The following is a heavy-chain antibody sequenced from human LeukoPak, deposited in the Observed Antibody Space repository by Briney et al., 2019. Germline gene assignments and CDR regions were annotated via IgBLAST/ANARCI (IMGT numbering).Heavy chain of an antibody. Sequence: SETLSLTCTVSGGSISSSSYYWGWIRQPPGKGLEWIGSIYYSGSTYYNPSLKSRVTISVDTSKNQFSLKLSSVTAADTAVYYCARDRRDGYNSNDAFDIWGQGTMVTVSS. CDR1: GGSISSSSYY. D-gene: IGHD5-24*01. J-gene: IGHJ3*02. CDR3: ARDRRDGYNSNDAFDI. CDR2: IYYSGST. V-gene: IGHV4-39*07.